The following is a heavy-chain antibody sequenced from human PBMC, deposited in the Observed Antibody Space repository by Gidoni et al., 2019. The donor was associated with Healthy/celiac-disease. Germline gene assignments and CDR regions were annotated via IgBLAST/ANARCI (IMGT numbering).Heavy chain of an antibody. J-gene: IGHJ4*02. V-gene: IGHV1-24*01. CDR2: FDPEDGEP. Sequence: QVQLVQSGAEVKKPGASVKVSCKVSGYTLTELSMHWVRQAPGKGLEWMGGFDPEDGEPTSAQSSQGRVPMTENTPTAPASRGLGSRSSEAPAVYSCATAMLRWGGVVPFAYWGQGTLVTVSS. CDR3: ATAMLRWGGVVPFAY. CDR1: GYTLTELS. D-gene: IGHD3-16*01.